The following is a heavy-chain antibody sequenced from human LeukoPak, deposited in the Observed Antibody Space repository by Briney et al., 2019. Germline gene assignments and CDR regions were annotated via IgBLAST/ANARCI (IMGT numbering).Heavy chain of an antibody. CDR1: GFSFSNYW. CDR3: ARDFEISSG. D-gene: IGHD6-19*01. CDR2: IKQDESEK. Sequence: GGSLRLSCAASGFSFSNYWMSWVRQAPGKGLGWVANIKQDESEKSKNSLYLQMNSLRAEDTAVYYCARDFEISSGWGQGTLVTVSS. J-gene: IGHJ4*02. V-gene: IGHV3-7*01.